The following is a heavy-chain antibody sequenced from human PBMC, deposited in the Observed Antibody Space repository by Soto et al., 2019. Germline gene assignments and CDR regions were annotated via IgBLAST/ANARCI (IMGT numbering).Heavy chain of an antibody. CDR3: AKERRLERGDFDY. D-gene: IGHD1-1*01. V-gene: IGHV3-23*01. Sequence: EVQLLESGGGLVQPGGSLRLSCAASGFTFSSYAMSWVRQAPGKGLEWVSVISGGGNRIYYADSVKGRFTISRDNSKNTLYLQMNSLRDEDTAIYSCAKERRLERGDFDYWGQGTLVTVSS. CDR1: GFTFSSYA. J-gene: IGHJ4*02. CDR2: ISGGGNRI.